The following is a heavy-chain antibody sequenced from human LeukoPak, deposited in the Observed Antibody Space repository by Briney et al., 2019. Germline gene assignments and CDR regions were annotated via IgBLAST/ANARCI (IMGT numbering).Heavy chain of an antibody. D-gene: IGHD4-17*01. V-gene: IGHV4-39*07. CDR1: GGSISSSSYY. CDR2: IYYSGST. J-gene: IGHJ5*02. Sequence: SETLSLTCTVSGGSISSSSYYWGWIRQPPGKGLEWIGSIYYSGSTYYNPSLKSRVTISVDTSKNQFSLKLSSVTAADTAVYYCARIPYGDYGSGFDPWGQGTLVTVSS. CDR3: ARIPYGDYGSGFDP.